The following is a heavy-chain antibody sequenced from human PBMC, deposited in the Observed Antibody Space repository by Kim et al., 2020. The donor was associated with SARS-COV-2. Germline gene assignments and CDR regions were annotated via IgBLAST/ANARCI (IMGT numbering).Heavy chain of an antibody. D-gene: IGHD3-10*01. Sequence: AESRKGRFTISRDNSKNTLYLQMNSLRAEDTAVYYCAKDRYGSGPYYFDYWGQGTLVTVSS. J-gene: IGHJ4*02. V-gene: IGHV3-23*01. CDR3: AKDRYGSGPYYFDY.